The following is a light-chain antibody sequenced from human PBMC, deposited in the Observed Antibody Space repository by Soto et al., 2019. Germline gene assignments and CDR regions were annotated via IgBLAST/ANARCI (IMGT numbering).Light chain of an antibody. CDR3: KQSYSTLYT. Sequence: DIQITQSPSSLSAAVGHRVSITFSSSQSISSYLNWYQQKPGKAPKLLIYAASSLQSGVPSRFSGSGSGTDFTLTISSLQTEDFATYYCKQSYSTLYTFGQGTKVDIK. J-gene: IGKJ2*01. CDR1: QSISSY. V-gene: IGKV1-39*01. CDR2: AAS.